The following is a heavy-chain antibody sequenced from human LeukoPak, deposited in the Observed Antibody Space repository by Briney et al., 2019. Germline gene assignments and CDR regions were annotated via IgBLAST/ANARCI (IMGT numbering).Heavy chain of an antibody. Sequence: GGSLRLSCAASGFTFSSYAMHWVRQAPGKGLEWVAVILYDGSNKYYADSVKSRLTISRDNSKNTLYLQLNSLRAEGTGVYCCARDRMSGSGWLKEGSRVAYFDYWGQGTLVTVSS. CDR1: GFTFSSYA. CDR2: ILYDGSNK. CDR3: ARDRMSGSGWLKEGSRVAYFDY. V-gene: IGHV3-30*04. D-gene: IGHD6-19*01. J-gene: IGHJ4*02.